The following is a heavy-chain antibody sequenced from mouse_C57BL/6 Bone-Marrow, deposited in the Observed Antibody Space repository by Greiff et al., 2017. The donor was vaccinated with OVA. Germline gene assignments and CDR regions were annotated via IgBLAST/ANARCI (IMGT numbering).Heavy chain of an antibody. Sequence: ELQLQQSGAELVRPWASVTLSCSASGSTIKDDYMHWLKQRPEQGLQWIGWIDPENGDTEYASKFQGQATITADTSSNTAYLQLSSLTSEDTTVYCCTTAYGNYVDFDYWGQGTTLTVSS. V-gene: IGHV14-4*01. CDR3: TTAYGNYVDFDY. D-gene: IGHD2-1*01. J-gene: IGHJ2*01. CDR2: IDPENGDT. CDR1: GSTIKDDY.